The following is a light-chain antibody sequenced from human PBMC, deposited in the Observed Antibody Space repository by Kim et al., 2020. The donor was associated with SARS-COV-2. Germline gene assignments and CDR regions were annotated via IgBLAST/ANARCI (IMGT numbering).Light chain of an antibody. V-gene: IGLV2-14*03. CDR1: NSDVGYYNS. CDR3: SSHTTSSTYV. J-gene: IGLJ1*01. Sequence: GPSIPISCTGTNSDVGYYNSVSWDQQHPGKAPKLIMYDVSERASGVSNRFSGSQSGNTASLTISGLRAEDEADYYCSSHTTSSTYVFGSGTQLTVL. CDR2: DVS.